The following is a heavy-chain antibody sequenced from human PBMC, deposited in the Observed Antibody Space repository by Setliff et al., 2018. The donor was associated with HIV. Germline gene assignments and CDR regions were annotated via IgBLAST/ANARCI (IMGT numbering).Heavy chain of an antibody. CDR1: GFTFSSYS. Sequence: PGGSLRLSCAASGFTFSSYSMNWVRQAPGKGLEWVSFISPSGTYIHYADSLKGRFTISRDNAKNSLYLQMNSLRAEDTAVYYCARGPPWNYDSSGYPYYFEYWGQGALVNVSS. CDR2: ISPSGTYI. V-gene: IGHV3-21*01. D-gene: IGHD3-22*01. J-gene: IGHJ4*02. CDR3: ARGPPWNYDSSGYPYYFEY.